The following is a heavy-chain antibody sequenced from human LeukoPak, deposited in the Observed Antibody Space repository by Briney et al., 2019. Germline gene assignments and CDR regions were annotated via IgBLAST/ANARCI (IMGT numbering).Heavy chain of an antibody. CDR1: GGSISTDDYW. J-gene: IGHJ4*02. CDR2: IFFTGKT. V-gene: IGHV4-39*01. CDR3: ARQMGLGAWALDY. Sequence: SETLSLTCDVSGGSISTDDYWWGWIRQPPGKGLEWIAIIFFTGKTHHNPSLRSRAFMSVDTSKNQFSLRLSAVTAADTAVYYCARQMGLGAWALDYWGQGTLVTVSS. D-gene: IGHD2-8*01.